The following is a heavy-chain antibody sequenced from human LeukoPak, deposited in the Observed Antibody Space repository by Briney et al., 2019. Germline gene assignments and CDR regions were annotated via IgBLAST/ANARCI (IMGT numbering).Heavy chain of an antibody. V-gene: IGHV3-30*02. D-gene: IGHD3-10*01. J-gene: IGHJ6*03. CDR1: GFTFSSYG. CDR3: ARGESSYYMDV. Sequence: GGSLRLSCAASGFTFSSYGMHWVRQAPGKGLEWVTFIQYDGSNKYYADSVKGRFTISRDNSKNTVYLQMNSLRADDTAVYYCARGESSYYMDVWGKGTTVTVSS. CDR2: IQYDGSNK.